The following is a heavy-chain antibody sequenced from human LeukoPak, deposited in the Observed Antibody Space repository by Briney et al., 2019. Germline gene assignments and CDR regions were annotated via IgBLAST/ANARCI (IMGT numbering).Heavy chain of an antibody. V-gene: IGHV4-34*01. CDR1: GGSFSGYY. J-gene: IGHJ4*02. CDR3: ARGIAAAIDY. CDR2: INHSGST. Sequence: SETLSLTCAVYGGSFSGYYWSWIRQPPGKGLEWIGEINHSGSTNYNPSLKSRVTISVDTSKNQFSLKLSSVTAADTAVYYCARGIAAAIDYWGRGTLVTVSS. D-gene: IGHD6-25*01.